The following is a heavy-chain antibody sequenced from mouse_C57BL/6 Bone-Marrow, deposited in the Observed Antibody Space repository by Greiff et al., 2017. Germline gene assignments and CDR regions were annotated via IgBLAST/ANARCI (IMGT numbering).Heavy chain of an antibody. J-gene: IGHJ2*01. CDR2: INPYNGVT. CDR3: ARSVYSSINSY. CDR1: GYTFTDYY. V-gene: IGHV1-19*01. Sequence: EVQLQQSGPVLVKPGASVKMSCKASGYTFTDYYMNWVKQSHGKSLEWIGVINPYNGVTSYNQKFKGKATLTVDKSSSTAYMELNSLTSEDSAVYYSARSVYSSINSYWGQGTTLTVSS. D-gene: IGHD2-1*01.